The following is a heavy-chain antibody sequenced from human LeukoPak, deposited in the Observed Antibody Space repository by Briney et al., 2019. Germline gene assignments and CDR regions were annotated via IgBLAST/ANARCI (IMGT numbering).Heavy chain of an antibody. Sequence: PGGSLRLSCAASGFTFSESWMTWVRQVPGQGLEWVAHINHEGGGIQYVDSVKGRFTIFRDNAKGSVYLQMNSLRAEDTAIYHCATYINWVAGDVWGQGTRSSSL. D-gene: IGHD1-1*01. CDR3: ATYINWVAGDV. V-gene: IGHV3-7*01. J-gene: IGHJ6*02. CDR1: GFTFSESW. CDR2: INHEGGGI.